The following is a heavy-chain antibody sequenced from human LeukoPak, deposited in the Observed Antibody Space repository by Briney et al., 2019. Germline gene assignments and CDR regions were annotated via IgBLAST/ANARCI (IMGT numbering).Heavy chain of an antibody. CDR3: ARGRFTYYDFWSGPRPGYYYYYGMDV. V-gene: IGHV4-31*03. CDR1: GGSISSGGYY. CDR2: IYYSGST. D-gene: IGHD3-3*01. J-gene: IGHJ6*02. Sequence: SETLSLTCTVSGGSISSGGYYWSWIRQHPGKGLEWIGYIYYSGSTNYNPSLKSRVTISVDTSKNQFSLKLSSVTAADTAVYYCARGRFTYYDFWSGPRPGYYYYYGMDVWGQGTTVTVSS.